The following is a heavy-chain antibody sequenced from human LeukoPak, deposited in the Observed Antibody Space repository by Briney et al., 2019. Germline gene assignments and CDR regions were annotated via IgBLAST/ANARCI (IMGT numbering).Heavy chain of an antibody. CDR1: GGSISSSSYY. Sequence: PSETLSLTCTVSGGSISSSSYYWGWIRQPPGKGLEWIGYIYYSGSTNYNPSLKSRVTISVDTSKNQFSLKLSSVTAADTAVYYCARVDTAMGAYYYYGMDVWGQGTMVTVSS. CDR3: ARVDTAMGAYYYYGMDV. J-gene: IGHJ6*02. V-gene: IGHV4-61*05. D-gene: IGHD5-18*01. CDR2: IYYSGST.